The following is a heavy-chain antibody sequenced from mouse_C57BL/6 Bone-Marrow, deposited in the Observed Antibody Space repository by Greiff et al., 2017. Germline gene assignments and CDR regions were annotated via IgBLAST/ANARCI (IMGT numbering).Heavy chain of an antibody. Sequence: QVQLKQSGPGLVQPSQSLSITCTVSGFSLTSYGVHWVRQSPGKGLEWLGVIWSGGSTDYNAAFISRLSISKDNSKSQVFFKMNSLQAEDTAIYYCARNGPPYYYGSSPFDYWGQGTTLTVSS. CDR2: IWSGGST. J-gene: IGHJ2*01. CDR3: ARNGPPYYYGSSPFDY. V-gene: IGHV2-2*01. D-gene: IGHD1-1*01. CDR1: GFSLTSYG.